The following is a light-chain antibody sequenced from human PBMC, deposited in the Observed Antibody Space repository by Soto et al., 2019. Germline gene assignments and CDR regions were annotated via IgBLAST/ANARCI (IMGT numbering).Light chain of an antibody. CDR1: QSISSW. V-gene: IGKV1-5*03. J-gene: IGKJ2*01. CDR3: QQYDSYPYT. CDR2: KAS. Sequence: DIQMTQSPSTLSASVGDIVTITCRASQSISSWLAWYQQKPGKAPNLLIYKASSLQSGVPSRFSGSGSGTEFTLTIRSLQPDDFAAYYCQQYDSYPYTFGQGTKLEIK.